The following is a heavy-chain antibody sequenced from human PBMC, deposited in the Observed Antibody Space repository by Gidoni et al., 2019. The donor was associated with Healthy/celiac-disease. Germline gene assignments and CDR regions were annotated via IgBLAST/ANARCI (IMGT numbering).Heavy chain of an antibody. CDR1: GGSFSGYY. V-gene: IGHV4-34*01. J-gene: IGHJ4*02. CDR2: ITHSGST. D-gene: IGHD6-19*01. CDR3: ARGRWLAYFDY. Sequence: QVQLQQWGAGLLKPSETLSLTCAVYGGSFSGYYWSWIRQPPGKGLEWIGEITHSGSTNYNQSLKSRVTISVDTSKNQFSLKLSSVTAADTAVYYCARGRWLAYFDYWGQGTLVTVSS.